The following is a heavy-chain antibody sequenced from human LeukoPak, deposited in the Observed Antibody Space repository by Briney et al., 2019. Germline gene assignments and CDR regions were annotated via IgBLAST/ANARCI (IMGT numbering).Heavy chain of an antibody. D-gene: IGHD4-17*01. Sequence: ASVKVSCKTSGYTFTDYFIHWGRQAPGQGLELMGWINPNSGGTDFAQSFQGRVTMTRDTSITAAYMELSGLRSDDTAMYYCASLHYGDFEWDAFDVWAQGTMVTVSS. V-gene: IGHV1-2*02. CDR3: ASLHYGDFEWDAFDV. CDR2: INPNSGGT. CDR1: GYTFTDYF. J-gene: IGHJ3*01.